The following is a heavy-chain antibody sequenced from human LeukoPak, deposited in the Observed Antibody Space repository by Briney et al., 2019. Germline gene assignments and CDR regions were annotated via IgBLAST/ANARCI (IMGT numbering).Heavy chain of an antibody. CDR3: ARDPGYYDFWSGYYTSWDFDY. V-gene: IGHV4-39*07. Sequence: SETLSLTCTVSGGSISSSSYYWGWIRQPPGKGLEWIGSIYYSGSTYCNPSLKSRVTISVDTSKNQFSLKLSSVTAADTAVYYCARDPGYYDFWSGYYTSWDFDYWGQGTLVTVSS. CDR2: IYYSGST. D-gene: IGHD3-3*01. CDR1: GGSISSSSYY. J-gene: IGHJ4*02.